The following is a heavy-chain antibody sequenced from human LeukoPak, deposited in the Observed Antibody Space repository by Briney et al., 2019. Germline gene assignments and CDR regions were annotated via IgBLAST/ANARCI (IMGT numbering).Heavy chain of an antibody. Sequence: ASVKVSCKASGGTFSSYAISWVRQAPGQGLEWIGGIIPIFGTANYAQKFQGRVTITADESTSTAYMELSSLRSEDTAVYYCAREYSSSSGTWFDPWGQGTLVTVSS. V-gene: IGHV1-69*01. CDR2: IIPIFGTA. D-gene: IGHD6-6*01. CDR3: AREYSSSSGTWFDP. CDR1: GGTFSSYA. J-gene: IGHJ5*02.